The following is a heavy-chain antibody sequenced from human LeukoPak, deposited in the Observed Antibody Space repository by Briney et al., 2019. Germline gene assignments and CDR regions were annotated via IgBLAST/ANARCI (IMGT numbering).Heavy chain of an antibody. D-gene: IGHD6-25*01. Sequence: GGSLRLSCAASGFTFSSYWMSWVRQAPGKGLEWVSSISDTGGSTYHADPVKGRFTIARDNSKNTLYLQMNSLRAEDTAVYYCAKNAAYYYYGMDVWGQGTTVTVSS. V-gene: IGHV3-23*01. CDR3: AKNAAYYYYGMDV. CDR2: ISDTGGST. J-gene: IGHJ6*02. CDR1: GFTFSSYW.